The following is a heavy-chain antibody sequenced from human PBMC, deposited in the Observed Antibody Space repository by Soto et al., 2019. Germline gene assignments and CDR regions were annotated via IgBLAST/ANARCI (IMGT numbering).Heavy chain of an antibody. CDR1: GGSFSGYD. J-gene: IGHJ4*02. CDR3: ARGSGSGYCSGGSCYHDY. CDR2: INHRGST. Sequence: SGTLSLTCAVQGGSFSGYDWSWIRQTPGKGLEWIGEINHRGSTNYNPSLKSRVTISVDTSKNQFSLKVSSVTAADTAVYYCARGSGSGYCSGGSCYHDYWGQGTLVTVSS. D-gene: IGHD2-15*01. V-gene: IGHV4-34*01.